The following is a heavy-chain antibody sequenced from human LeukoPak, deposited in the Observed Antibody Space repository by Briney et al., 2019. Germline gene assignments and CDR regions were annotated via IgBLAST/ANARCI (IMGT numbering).Heavy chain of an antibody. J-gene: IGHJ4*02. V-gene: IGHV3-21*01. Sequence: GGSLRLSCAASGFTFSSYSMNWVRQAPGKGLEWVSSISSSSSYIYYADSVKGRFTISRDNAKNSLYLQMNSLRAEDTAVYYCARDSTYYGILYPFDYWGQGTLVTVSS. D-gene: IGHD3-9*01. CDR1: GFTFSSYS. CDR2: ISSSSSYI. CDR3: ARDSTYYGILYPFDY.